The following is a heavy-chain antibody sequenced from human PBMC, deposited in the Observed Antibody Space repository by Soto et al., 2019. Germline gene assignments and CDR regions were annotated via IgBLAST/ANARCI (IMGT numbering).Heavy chain of an antibody. D-gene: IGHD2-2*01. CDR2: ISSSSSYI. V-gene: IGHV3-21*01. Sequence: PGGSLRLSCAASGFTFSSYSMNWVRQAPGKGLEWVSSISSSSSYIYYADSVKGRFTISRDNAKNSLYLQMNSLRAEDTAVYYCARSAPYCSSTSCDVYWYFDLWGRGTLVTVSS. J-gene: IGHJ2*01. CDR3: ARSAPYCSSTSCDVYWYFDL. CDR1: GFTFSSYS.